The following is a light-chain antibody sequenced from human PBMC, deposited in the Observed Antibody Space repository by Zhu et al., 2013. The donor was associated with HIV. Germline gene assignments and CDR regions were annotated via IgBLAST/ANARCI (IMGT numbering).Light chain of an antibody. Sequence: MELTQSPATLSASVGDRVSITCRASQTLGNSLAWYQQKSGKAPKLLIYKASILQSGVSSRFSGSGSETEFTLTISSLQPEDFATYYCQQYDTYPYTFGQGTKLEI. CDR3: QQYDTYPYT. CDR1: QTLGNS. CDR2: KAS. V-gene: IGKV1-5*03. J-gene: IGKJ2*01.